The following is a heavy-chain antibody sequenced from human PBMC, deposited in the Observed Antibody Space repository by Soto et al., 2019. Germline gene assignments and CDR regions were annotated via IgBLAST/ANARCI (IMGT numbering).Heavy chain of an antibody. CDR1: GFTFSSYS. V-gene: IGHV3-21*01. J-gene: IGHJ5*02. CDR2: ISSSSSYI. CDR3: ARALYYYDSSGYYGS. D-gene: IGHD3-22*01. Sequence: EVQLVESGGGLVKPGGSLRLSCAAAGFTFSSYSMNWVHQAPGKGLEWVSSISSSSSYIYYADAVKGRFTISRDNAKNSLYLQMNSLRAVDTAVYYCARALYYYDSSGYYGSWGQGTLVTVSS.